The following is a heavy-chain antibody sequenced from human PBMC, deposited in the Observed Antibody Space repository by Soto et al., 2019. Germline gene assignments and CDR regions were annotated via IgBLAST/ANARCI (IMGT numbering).Heavy chain of an antibody. Sequence: ASVKVSCKASGGPFSSYAMGWVRQAPGQRLEWMGGIIPIFGTANYAQKFQGRVTITADESTSTAYMELSSLRSEDTAVYYCARGSDCGGDCLLPYNWFDPWGQGTLVTVSS. V-gene: IGHV1-69*13. CDR1: GGPFSSYA. CDR2: IIPIFGTA. D-gene: IGHD2-21*02. J-gene: IGHJ5*02. CDR3: ARGSDCGGDCLLPYNWFDP.